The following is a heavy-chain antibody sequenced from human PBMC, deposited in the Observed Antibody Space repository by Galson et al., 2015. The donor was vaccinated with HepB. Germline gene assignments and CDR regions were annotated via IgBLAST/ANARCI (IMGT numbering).Heavy chain of an antibody. V-gene: IGHV3-48*02. CDR1: GFTFSSYN. CDR2: ISSSSTI. D-gene: IGHD3-3*01. J-gene: IGHJ4*02. CDR3: ARDLPYYDLWSGSYYFDY. Sequence: SLRLSCAASGFTFSSYNMNWVRQAPGKGLGWVSYISSSSTIYYADSVKGRFTTSRDNAKNSLYLQMNSLTDEDTAVYYCARDLPYYDLWSGSYYFDYWGQGTLVTVSS.